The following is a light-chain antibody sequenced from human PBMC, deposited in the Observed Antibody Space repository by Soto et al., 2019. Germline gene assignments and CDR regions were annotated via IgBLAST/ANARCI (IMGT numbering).Light chain of an antibody. CDR2: KAS. CDR3: QHYNTYPWT. V-gene: IGKV1-5*03. CDR1: QSISSW. Sequence: DIQMTQSPSTLSASLVYTFTVTCRASQSISSWLAWYQQKPGKAPNLLIHKASHLESGVPSRFSGSGSGTEFTLTISSLQPGDFATYYCQHYNTYPWTFGQGTKVDIK. J-gene: IGKJ1*01.